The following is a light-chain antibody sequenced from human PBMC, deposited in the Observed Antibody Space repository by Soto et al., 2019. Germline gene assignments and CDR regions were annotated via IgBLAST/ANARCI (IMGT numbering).Light chain of an antibody. CDR2: DVS. V-gene: IGLV2-14*01. CDR1: SSDVGGYNY. Sequence: QSALTQPASVSGSPGQSITISCTGTSSDVGGYNYVSWYQQHPGKAPKLMIYDVSHRPSGVSNRFSGSKSGNTASLTISGLQAEDEADYYCSSYTSSSYYVFVTGTK. J-gene: IGLJ1*01. CDR3: SSYTSSSYYV.